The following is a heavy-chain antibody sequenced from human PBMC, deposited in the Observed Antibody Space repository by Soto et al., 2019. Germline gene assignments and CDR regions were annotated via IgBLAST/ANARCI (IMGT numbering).Heavy chain of an antibody. Sequence: TSETLSLTCTVSGGPISSYYWSWIRQPAGKGLEWIGRIYMNGSTNYNPSLKSRVTVSVDTSKSQFSLMLNSVTAADTAVYYCVRDGSSGWYYYGMDVWGQGTPVTVSS. D-gene: IGHD6-19*01. CDR2: IYMNGST. CDR1: GGPISSYY. V-gene: IGHV4-4*07. J-gene: IGHJ6*02. CDR3: VRDGSSGWYYYGMDV.